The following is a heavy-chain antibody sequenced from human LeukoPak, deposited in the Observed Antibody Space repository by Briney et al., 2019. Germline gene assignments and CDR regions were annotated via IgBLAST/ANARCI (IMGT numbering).Heavy chain of an antibody. Sequence: GGSLRLSCAASGFTFSSYAMHWVHQAPGKGLEWVAVISYDGSNKYYADSVKGRFTISRDNSKNTLYLQMNSLRAEDTAVYYCASSVTIGGEGYWGQGTLVTVSS. CDR2: ISYDGSNK. D-gene: IGHD4-17*01. J-gene: IGHJ4*02. V-gene: IGHV3-30-3*01. CDR3: ASSVTIGGEGY. CDR1: GFTFSSYA.